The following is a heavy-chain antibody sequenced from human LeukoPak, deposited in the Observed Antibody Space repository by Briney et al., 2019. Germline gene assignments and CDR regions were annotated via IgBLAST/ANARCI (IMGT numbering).Heavy chain of an antibody. V-gene: IGHV4-39*07. CDR1: GGSISSSSYY. Sequence: SETLSLTCTVSGGSISSSSYYWAWIRQPPGKGLDWFGSIYHSGSTYYNPSLKSRVTMSVDTSNNQFSLKLSSVTATDTAFYYCARDRLRTNFGVVIADGGAFDIWGQGTMVTVSS. D-gene: IGHD3-3*01. CDR3: ARDRLRTNFGVVIADGGAFDI. CDR2: IYHSGST. J-gene: IGHJ3*02.